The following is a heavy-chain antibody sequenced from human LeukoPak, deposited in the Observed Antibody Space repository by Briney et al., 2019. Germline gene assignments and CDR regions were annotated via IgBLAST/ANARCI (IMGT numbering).Heavy chain of an antibody. CDR3: AGADYDFWSAFDY. D-gene: IGHD3-3*01. J-gene: IGHJ4*02. CDR2: IYYSGST. CDR1: GGSISSSSYY. Sequence: SETLSLTCTVSGGSISSSSYYWGWIRQPPGRGLEWIGSIYYSGSTYYNPSLKSRVTISIDTSKNQFSLKLSSVTAADAAVYYCAGADYDFWSAFDYWGQGTLVTVSS. V-gene: IGHV4-39*01.